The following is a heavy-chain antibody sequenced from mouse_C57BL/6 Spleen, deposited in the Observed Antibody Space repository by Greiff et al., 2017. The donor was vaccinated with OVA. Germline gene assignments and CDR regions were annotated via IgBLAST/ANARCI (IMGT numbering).Heavy chain of an antibody. Sequence: VQLQQPGAELVKPGASVKLSCKASGYTFTSYWMHWVKQRPGQGLEWIGMIHPNSGSTNYNEKFKSKATLTVDKSSSTAYMQLSSLTSEDSAVYDCARDYYGSSYWYFDVWGTGTTVTVSS. CDR1: GYTFTSYW. J-gene: IGHJ1*03. CDR3: ARDYYGSSYWYFDV. D-gene: IGHD1-1*01. V-gene: IGHV1-64*01. CDR2: IHPNSGST.